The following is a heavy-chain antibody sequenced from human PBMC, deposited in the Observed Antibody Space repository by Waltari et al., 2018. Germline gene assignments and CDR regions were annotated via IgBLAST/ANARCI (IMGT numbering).Heavy chain of an antibody. CDR3: ARALTTPNDY. J-gene: IGHJ4*02. D-gene: IGHD4-17*01. CDR2: TTNSNTYI. Sequence: EVQLVESGGGLVKPGGSLSLSCAGSGFTISSCGMSRVRQAPGKGLEWVSSTTNSNTYIYYADSVKGRFTVTIDNAKNSLYLQMNSLRADDTAVYFCARALTTPNDYWGQGTLVTVSS. V-gene: IGHV3-21*03. CDR1: GFTISSCG.